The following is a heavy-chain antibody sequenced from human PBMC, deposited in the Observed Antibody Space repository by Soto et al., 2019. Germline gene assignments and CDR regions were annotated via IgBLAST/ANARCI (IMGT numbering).Heavy chain of an antibody. V-gene: IGHV1-69*08. CDR1: GGTFSSYT. J-gene: IGHJ6*02. CDR3: ARDLSFGYSSSWRYYYGMDV. CDR2: IIPILGIA. D-gene: IGHD6-13*01. Sequence: QVQLVQSGAEVKKPGSSVKVSCKASGGTFSSYTISWVRQAPGQGLEWMGRIIPILGIANYAQKFQGRVTITADKSXXTXYXALSSLRSEDTAVYYCARDLSFGYSSSWRYYYGMDVWGQGTTVTVSS.